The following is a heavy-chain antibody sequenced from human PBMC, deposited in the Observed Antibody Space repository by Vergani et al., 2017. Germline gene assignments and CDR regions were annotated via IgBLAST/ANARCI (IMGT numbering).Heavy chain of an antibody. CDR3: ARDRVYTLTFDI. CDR2: ISYDGSNK. CDR1: GFTFSSYG. D-gene: IGHD5/OR15-5a*01. Sequence: QVQLVESGGGVVQPGRSLRLSCAASGFTFSSYGMHWVRQAPGKGLEWVAVISYDGSNKYYADSVKGRFTISRDNSKNTLYLQMNSLRAEDTAVYYCARDRVYTLTFDIWGQGTMVTVSS. V-gene: IGHV3-30*03. J-gene: IGHJ3*02.